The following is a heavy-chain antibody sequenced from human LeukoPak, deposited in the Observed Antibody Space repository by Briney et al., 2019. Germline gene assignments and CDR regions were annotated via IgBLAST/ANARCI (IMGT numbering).Heavy chain of an antibody. CDR3: ARAVSGYDYLLYYYYMDV. J-gene: IGHJ6*03. D-gene: IGHD5-12*01. CDR2: INPNSGGT. V-gene: IGHV1-2*02. Sequence: ASVKVSCKASGYTFTGYYMHWVRQAPGQGLEWMGWINPNSGGTNYAQKFQGRVTMTRDTSISTAYMELSRLRSDDTAVYYCARAVSGYDYLLYYYYMDVWGKGTTVTVSS. CDR1: GYTFTGYY.